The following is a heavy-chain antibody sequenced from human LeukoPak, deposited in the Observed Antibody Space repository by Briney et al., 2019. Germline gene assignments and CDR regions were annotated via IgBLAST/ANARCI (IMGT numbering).Heavy chain of an antibody. CDR1: GGSISSYY. CDR2: IYYSGST. CDR3: ARSIQGGWYVSHYYYYMDV. D-gene: IGHD6-19*01. J-gene: IGHJ6*03. Sequence: PSETLSLTCTVSGGSISSYYWSWIRQPPGKGLEWIGYIYYSGSTNYNPSLKSRVTISVDTSKNQFSLKLSSVTAADTAVYYCARSIQGGWYVSHYYYYMDVWGKGTTVTISS. V-gene: IGHV4-59*13.